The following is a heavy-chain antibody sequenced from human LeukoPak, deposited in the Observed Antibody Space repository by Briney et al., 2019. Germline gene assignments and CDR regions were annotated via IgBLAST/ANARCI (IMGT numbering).Heavy chain of an antibody. CDR3: ARGRGSSWYYFDY. J-gene: IGHJ4*02. CDR1: GYTFTSYD. Sequence: ASVTVSCTASGYTFTSYDINWVRQAPGQGLEWMGWMNPNSGNTGYAQKFQGRVTMTRNTSISTAYMELSSLRSEDTAVYYCARGRGSSWYYFDYWGQGTLVTVSS. D-gene: IGHD6-13*01. V-gene: IGHV1-8*01. CDR2: MNPNSGNT.